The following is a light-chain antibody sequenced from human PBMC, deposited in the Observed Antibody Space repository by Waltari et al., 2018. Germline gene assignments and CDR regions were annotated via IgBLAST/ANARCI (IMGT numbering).Light chain of an antibody. V-gene: IGLV1-40*01. CDR1: DSNIGAGCH. Sequence: QSVLTQPPSVSGAPGQRLTISSTGSDSNIGAGCHVHWHHQRPGKAPKLLIHGNNNRPSGVPDRFSASTSGTSASLAITGLQAEDEGDYYCQSYDIGLSGPYVFVSGTEVTVL. CDR3: QSYDIGLSGPYV. J-gene: IGLJ1*01. CDR2: GNN.